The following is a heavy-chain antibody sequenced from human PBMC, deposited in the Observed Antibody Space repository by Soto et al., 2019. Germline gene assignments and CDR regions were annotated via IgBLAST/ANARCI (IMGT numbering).Heavy chain of an antibody. CDR1: GYSFTSYW. CDR3: ARVGTYYDFWSGYEPDYYYGMDV. D-gene: IGHD3-3*01. V-gene: IGHV5-51*01. J-gene: IGHJ6*02. Sequence: VECLISSCQGSGYSFTSYWIVWVLQMPGKRLEWMRIIYPGDSDTRYSPSFQGQVTISADKSISTAYLQWSSLKASETAMYYCARVGTYYDFWSGYEPDYYYGMDVWGQGTTVTVSS. CDR2: IYPGDSDT.